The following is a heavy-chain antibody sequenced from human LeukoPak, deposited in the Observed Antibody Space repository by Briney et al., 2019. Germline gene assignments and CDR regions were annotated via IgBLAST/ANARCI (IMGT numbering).Heavy chain of an antibody. CDR3: ARESDNSGPIDY. J-gene: IGHJ4*02. CDR1: GGSIRSYY. CDR2: ISYSGNT. D-gene: IGHD3-22*01. V-gene: IGHV4-59*01. Sequence: PSETLSLTCIVSGGSIRSYYWSWIRQTPGKGLEWIGYISYSGNTNYNPSLKSRVTMSVDTSKNQFSLKLTSVTAADTAVYFCARESDNSGPIDYWGQGRLVAVSS.